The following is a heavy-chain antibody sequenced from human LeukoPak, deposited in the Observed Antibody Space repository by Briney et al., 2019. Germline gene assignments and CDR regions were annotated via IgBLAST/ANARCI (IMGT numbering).Heavy chain of an antibody. Sequence: GSLRLSCAASGFTFNNYWMTWVRQGPGKGLEWIGEIYHSGSTNYNPSLKSRVTISVDKSKNQFSLKLSSVTAADTAVYYCARVTMIVVVTWFDPWGQGTLVTVSS. CDR2: IYHSGST. D-gene: IGHD3-22*01. CDR3: ARVTMIVVVTWFDP. J-gene: IGHJ5*02. CDR1: GFTFNNYW. V-gene: IGHV4-4*02.